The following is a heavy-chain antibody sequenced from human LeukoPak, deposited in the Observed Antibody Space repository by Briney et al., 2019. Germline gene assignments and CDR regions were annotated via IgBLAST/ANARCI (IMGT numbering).Heavy chain of an antibody. D-gene: IGHD3-10*01. CDR3: AKISGSGSSHSDS. Sequence: PGGSLKLSCAASGFTFISFVMNWVRQAPGKGLEWVSSIGGSGGGTYYADSVKGRFTISRDNSKNTLYLLMNTLRGDDTAVYYCAKISGSGSSHSDSWGQGTLVTVSS. CDR2: IGGSGGGT. J-gene: IGHJ4*02. CDR1: GFTFISFV. V-gene: IGHV3-23*01.